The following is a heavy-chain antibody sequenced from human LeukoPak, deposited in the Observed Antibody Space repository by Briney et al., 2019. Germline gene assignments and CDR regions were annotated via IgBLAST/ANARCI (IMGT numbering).Heavy chain of an antibody. CDR2: FYTSGST. D-gene: IGHD6-19*01. CDR1: GGSISSYY. Sequence: SETLSLTCSVSGGSISSYYWSWIRQPAGKGLEWIGRFYTSGSTNYNPSLKSRVTMSVDTSKNQFSLKLSSVTAADTAVYYCARDRAVAGGHYGMDVWGQGTTVTVSS. CDR3: ARDRAVAGGHYGMDV. V-gene: IGHV4-4*07. J-gene: IGHJ6*02.